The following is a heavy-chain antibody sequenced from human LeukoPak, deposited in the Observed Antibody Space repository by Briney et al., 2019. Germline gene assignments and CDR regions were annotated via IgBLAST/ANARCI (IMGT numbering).Heavy chain of an antibody. CDR3: ERIRDNMGAFDV. Sequence: SETLSLTCTVSGGSISSYYWTWIRQPAGRGLEWVGRISASGSTNYNPSLKSRVTMSLDTSKNHFSLNLTSVTAADAAVYSCERIRDNMGAFDVWGQGTMVTVSS. V-gene: IGHV4-4*07. D-gene: IGHD2-21*01. J-gene: IGHJ3*01. CDR1: GGSISSYY. CDR2: ISASGST.